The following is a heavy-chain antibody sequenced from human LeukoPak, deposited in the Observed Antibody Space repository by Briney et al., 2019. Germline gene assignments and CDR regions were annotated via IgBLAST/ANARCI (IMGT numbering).Heavy chain of an antibody. CDR1: GFTFGNHW. CDR3: ARDMHYYDSSGYYYYFDY. CDR2: IKQIGGEK. Sequence: GGSLRLSCAASGFTFGNHWMSWVRQAPGKGLECVANIKQIGGEKYYVHSVKGRSTISRDNAKNSLYLQMNSLRAEDTAVYYCARDMHYYDSSGYYYYFDYWGQGALVTVSS. D-gene: IGHD3-22*01. J-gene: IGHJ4*02. V-gene: IGHV3-7*01.